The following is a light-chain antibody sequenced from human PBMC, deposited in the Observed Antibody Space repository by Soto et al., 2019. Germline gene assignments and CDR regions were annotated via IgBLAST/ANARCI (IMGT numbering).Light chain of an antibody. CDR3: SSYTGSSTYVV. CDR2: DVS. Sequence: QSALTQPASVSGSPGQSITISCTGTSSDVGGYNYVSWYQQHPGKAPKLMIYDVSNRPSGVSNRFSGSKSGNTASLTFSGLQAEDEADYYCSSYTGSSTYVVFGGGTKLTVL. CDR1: SSDVGGYNY. V-gene: IGLV2-14*01. J-gene: IGLJ2*01.